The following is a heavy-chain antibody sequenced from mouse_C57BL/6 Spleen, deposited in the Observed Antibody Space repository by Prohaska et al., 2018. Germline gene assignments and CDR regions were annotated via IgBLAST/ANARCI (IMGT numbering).Heavy chain of an antibody. J-gene: IGHJ1*03. V-gene: IGHV11-2*01. CDR3: MRYGNYWYVDV. CDR1: GFTFSCFW. D-gene: IGHD2-1*01. CDR2: INSDGSAI. Sequence: EVQLLETGGGLVQPGGSRGLSCEGSGFTFSCFWMSWVRQTPGKTLEWIGDINSDGSAINYEPSIKDRFTIFRDNDKSTLYLQMSNVRAEDTATYFCMRYGNYWYVDVWGTGTTVTVSS.